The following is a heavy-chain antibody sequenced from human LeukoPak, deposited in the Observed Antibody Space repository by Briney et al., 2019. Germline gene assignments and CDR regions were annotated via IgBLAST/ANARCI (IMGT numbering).Heavy chain of an antibody. J-gene: IGHJ4*02. CDR2: IRNDGSLK. CDR1: GFTFSDYA. CDR3: APEGERGGRDGYFDF. Sequence: TGGSLRLSCAASGFTFSDYAMHWVRQAPGKGLEWVAFIRNDGSLKYYLDSVKGRFTISRDNSKNTLYLQMDSLRAEDTAVYYCAPEGERGGRDGYFDFWGQGTLVTVSS. D-gene: IGHD5-24*01. V-gene: IGHV3-30*02.